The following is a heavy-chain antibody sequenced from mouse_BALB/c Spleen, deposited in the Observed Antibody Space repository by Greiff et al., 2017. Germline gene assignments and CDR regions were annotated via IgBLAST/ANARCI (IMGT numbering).Heavy chain of an antibody. CDR1: GYSITSGYF. CDR3: ARRGGYHYAMDY. CDR2: ISYDGSN. J-gene: IGHJ4*01. Sequence: EVKLMESGPGLVKPSQSLSLTCSVTGYSITSGYFWNWIRQFPGNKLEWMGYISYDGSNNYNPSLKNRISITRDTSKNQFFLKLNSVTTEDTATYYCARRGGYHYAMDYWGQGTSVTVSS. V-gene: IGHV3-6*02. D-gene: IGHD2-2*01.